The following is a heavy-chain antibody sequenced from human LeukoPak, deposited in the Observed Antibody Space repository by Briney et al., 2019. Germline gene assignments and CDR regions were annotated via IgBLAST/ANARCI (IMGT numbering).Heavy chain of an antibody. CDR3: AKLGGHPLHNYYVGV. CDR2: ILDSGYST. CDR1: GFTFSSYA. J-gene: IGHJ6*03. Sequence: GGSLRLSGAASGFTFSSYAMSWVRQAPGKGLEWVSGILDSGYSTYYANSVKGRFTIPRDNSNNTLYLQMNSLRAEDTAVYYCAKLGGHPLHNYYVGVWGKGTTVAVSS. V-gene: IGHV3-23*01. D-gene: IGHD3-16*01.